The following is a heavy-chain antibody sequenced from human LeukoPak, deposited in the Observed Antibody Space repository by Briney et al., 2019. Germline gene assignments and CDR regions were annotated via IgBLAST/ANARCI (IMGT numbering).Heavy chain of an antibody. V-gene: IGHV1-18*04. CDR2: ISAYNGNT. CDR1: GYTFTGYY. J-gene: IGHJ4*02. Sequence: GASVKVSCKASGYTFTGYYMHWVRQAPGQGLEWMGWISAYNGNTNYAQKLQGRVTMTTDTSTSTAYMELRSLRSDDTAVYYCARDREVWLRPRRRYYFHYWGQGTLVTVSS. CDR3: ARDREVWLRPRRRYYFHY. D-gene: IGHD5-12*01.